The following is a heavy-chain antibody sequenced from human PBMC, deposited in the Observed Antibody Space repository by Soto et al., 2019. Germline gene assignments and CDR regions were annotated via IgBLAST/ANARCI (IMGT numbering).Heavy chain of an antibody. CDR1: VGAFSGYY. CDR2: INHSGST. D-gene: IGHD3-9*01. V-gene: IGHV4-34*01. CDR3: ARVRSDTYDILTGSYHWFDP. Sequence: PSWTVSLTGAFYVGAFSGYYCSWIRQPPGKGLEWIGEINHSGSTNYNPSPNSRVTLSVDTSKNQFSLKLSSVTAADTAVYYCARVRSDTYDILTGSYHWFDPWGQGTLVTVSS. J-gene: IGHJ5*02.